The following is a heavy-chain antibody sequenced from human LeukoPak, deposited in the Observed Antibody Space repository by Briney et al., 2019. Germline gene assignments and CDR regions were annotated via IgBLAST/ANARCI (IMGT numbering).Heavy chain of an antibody. J-gene: IGHJ5*02. Sequence: ASVKVSCKVSGYTLTELSIHWVRQAPGKGLEWMGGFDPEDGETIYAQKFQGRVTMTEDTSTDTAYVELSSLRSEDTAVYYCATDSDIVVVPAAPRGWFDPWGQGTLVTVSS. D-gene: IGHD2-2*01. CDR3: ATDSDIVVVPAAPRGWFDP. CDR1: GYTLTELS. V-gene: IGHV1-24*01. CDR2: FDPEDGET.